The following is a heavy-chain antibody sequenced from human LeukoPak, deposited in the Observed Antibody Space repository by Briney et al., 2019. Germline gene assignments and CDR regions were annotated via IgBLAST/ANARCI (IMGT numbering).Heavy chain of an antibody. CDR3: ARDNGSGSYYP. J-gene: IGHJ5*02. V-gene: IGHV4-4*02. CDR2: IYHSGST. D-gene: IGHD3-10*01. Sequence: SETLSLTCAVSGGSISRSNWWSWVRQPPGKGLEWIGEIYHSGSTYYNPSLKSRVTISVDTSKNQFSLKLSSVTAADTAVYYCARDNGSGSYYPWGQGTLVTVSS. CDR1: GGSISRSNW.